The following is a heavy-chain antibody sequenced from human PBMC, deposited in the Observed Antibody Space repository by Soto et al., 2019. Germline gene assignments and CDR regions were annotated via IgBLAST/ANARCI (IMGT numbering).Heavy chain of an antibody. CDR3: ARHLGSYYMNDD. J-gene: IGHJ4*02. CDR1: GGSISSSSYY. CDR2: IYYSGST. Sequence: PSETLSLTCTVSGGSISSSSYYWGWIRQPPGKGLEWIGSIYYSGSTYYNPSLKSRVTISVDTSKNQYSLKLSSVTAADTAVYYCARHLGSYYMNDDSGQGTLVTVSS. D-gene: IGHD1-26*01. V-gene: IGHV4-39*01.